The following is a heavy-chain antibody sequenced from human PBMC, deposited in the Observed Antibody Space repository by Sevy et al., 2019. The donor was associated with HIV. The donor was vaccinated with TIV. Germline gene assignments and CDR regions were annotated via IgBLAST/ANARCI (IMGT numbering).Heavy chain of an antibody. CDR1: GYTFTSYD. CDR3: AREPQQLEGVL. D-gene: IGHD6-13*01. V-gene: IGHV1-8*01. J-gene: IGHJ4*02. CDR2: MNPNSGNT. Sequence: ASVKVSCKASGYTFTSYDINWVRQATGQGLEWMGWMNPNSGNTGYAQKFQGIVTMTRNTSISTAYMELSSLRSEDTAVYYCAREPQQLEGVLWGQGTLVTVSS.